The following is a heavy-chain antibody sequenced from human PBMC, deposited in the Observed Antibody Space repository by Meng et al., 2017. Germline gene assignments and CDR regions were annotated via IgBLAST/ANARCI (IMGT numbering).Heavy chain of an antibody. V-gene: IGHV1-18*01. Sequence: GAEVNNHGASVMVSCNASAHTIPSAGFARGRLAPEQGLEGMECINAYNGCTTYAQKFLGRVSLTTDTSTNTGYMALKSLTSDDTAVYYRATRGNPYLDCWGQGTLVTVSS. CDR2: INAYNGCT. CDR1: AHTIPSAG. CDR3: ATRGNPYLDC. J-gene: IGHJ4*02.